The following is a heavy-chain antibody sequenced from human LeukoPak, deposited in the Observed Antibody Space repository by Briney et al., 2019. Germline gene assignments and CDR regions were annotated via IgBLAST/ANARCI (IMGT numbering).Heavy chain of an antibody. CDR2: ISGSGGST. CDR1: RFTFSSYA. CDR3: AKAGSSYGCFDY. Sequence: GGSLRLSCAASRFTFSSYAMSWVRQAPGKGLEWVSAISGSGGSTYYADSVKGRFTISRDNSKNTLYPQMNSLRAEDTAVYYCAKAGSSYGCFDYWGQGTLVTVSS. V-gene: IGHV3-23*01. J-gene: IGHJ4*02. D-gene: IGHD5-18*01.